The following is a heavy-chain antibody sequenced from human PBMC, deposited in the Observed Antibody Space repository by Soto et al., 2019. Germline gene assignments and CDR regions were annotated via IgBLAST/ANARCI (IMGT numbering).Heavy chain of an antibody. D-gene: IGHD3-10*01. CDR3: ARGRGDGYNQDWYFDL. J-gene: IGHJ2*01. CDR1: GGSLSGYY. V-gene: IGHV4-34*01. Sequence: SETLSLTCAVYGGSLSGYYWNWIRQPPGKGLEWIGEINHSGSTNYNPSLKSRVSISEGTSNNQFSLKLSSVTAADTAVYYCARGRGDGYNQDWYFDLWGRGTLVTVSS. CDR2: INHSGST.